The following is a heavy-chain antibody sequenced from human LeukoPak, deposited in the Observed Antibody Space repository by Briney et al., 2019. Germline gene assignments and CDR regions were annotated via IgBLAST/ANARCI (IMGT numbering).Heavy chain of an antibody. Sequence: ASVKVSCKASGYTFTSYAMHWVRQAPGQRLEWMGWINTGNGNTKYSQKFQGRVTITRDTSASTAYMELSSLRSEDTAVYYCARVHYDFWSGYFPPGYYYGIDVWGQGTTVTVSS. CDR3: ARVHYDFWSGYFPPGYYYGIDV. CDR1: GYTFTSYA. CDR2: INTGNGNT. J-gene: IGHJ6*02. D-gene: IGHD3-3*01. V-gene: IGHV1-3*04.